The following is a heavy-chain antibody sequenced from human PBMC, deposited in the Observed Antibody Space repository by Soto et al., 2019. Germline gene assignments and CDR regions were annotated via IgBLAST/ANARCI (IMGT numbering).Heavy chain of an antibody. CDR1: GFTFSDHY. CDR2: SRNRAQCYTT. V-gene: IGHV3-72*01. J-gene: IGHJ4*02. Sequence: EVQLVESGGGLVQPGGSLRLSCATSGFTFSDHYLEWVRQAPGKGLEWVGRSRNRAQCYTTEYAASVKGRFTISRDDSKNSLYLQVNSLTTDVTAEYYCVLGVGGVSNYWGQGTRVTVTS. CDR3: VLGVGGVSNY. D-gene: IGHD3-16*01.